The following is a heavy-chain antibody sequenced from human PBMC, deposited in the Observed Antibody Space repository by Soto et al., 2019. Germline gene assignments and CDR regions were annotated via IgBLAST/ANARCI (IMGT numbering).Heavy chain of an antibody. D-gene: IGHD5-12*01. V-gene: IGHV6-1*01. Sequence: SQTLSLTCVISGDSVSSNTASWNWIRQSPSRGLGWLGRTYFRSKWYNDYAVSVKSRIIINPDTSNNQFSLQLNSVTPEDTAVYFCAKGDNLGPKTGYAFDPWGQGIMVTVS. CDR1: GDSVSSNTAS. CDR2: TYFRSKWYN. J-gene: IGHJ5*02. CDR3: AKGDNLGPKTGYAFDP.